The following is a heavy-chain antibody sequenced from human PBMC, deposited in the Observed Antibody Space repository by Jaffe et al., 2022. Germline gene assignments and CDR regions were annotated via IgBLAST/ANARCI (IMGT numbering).Heavy chain of an antibody. CDR1: GFTFNSYW. V-gene: IGHV3-74*01. CDR3: TRGRTRSWDAFDI. J-gene: IGHJ3*02. CDR2: INGDGSST. Sequence: EVQLVESGGGLVQPGGSLRLSCAASGFTFNSYWMHWVRQAPGKGLVWVSRINGDGSSTSYADSVKGRFTISRDNAKNTLYLQMNSLRAEDTAVYYCTRGRTRSWDAFDIWGQGTMVTVSS.